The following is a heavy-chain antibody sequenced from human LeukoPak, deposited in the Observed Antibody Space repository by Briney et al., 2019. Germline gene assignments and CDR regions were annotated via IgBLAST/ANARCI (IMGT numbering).Heavy chain of an antibody. CDR1: GGSISSSSYY. CDR3: AGKAYSDWFDP. D-gene: IGHD2-15*01. V-gene: IGHV4-39*01. CDR2: IYYSGST. Sequence: SDTLPLTRTVSGGSISSSSYYWRWIRQPPGKGVEWIGSIYYSGSTYYNPSLKSRVTISVDTSKNQFSLKLSSVTAADTAVYYCAGKAYSDWFDPWGQGTLVTVSS. J-gene: IGHJ5*02.